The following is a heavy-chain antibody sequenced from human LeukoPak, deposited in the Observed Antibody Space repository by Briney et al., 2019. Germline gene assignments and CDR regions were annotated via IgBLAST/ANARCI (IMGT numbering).Heavy chain of an antibody. V-gene: IGHV3-49*03. CDR3: ARDGVLLWFGESRGVDY. D-gene: IGHD3-10*01. Sequence: GGSLRLSCTASGFTFGDYAMSWFRQAPGKGLEWVGFIRGKAYGGTTEHAASVKGRCTISRDDSKSIAYLQMNSLKTEDTAVYYCARDGVLLWFGESRGVDYWGQGTLVTVSS. J-gene: IGHJ4*02. CDR2: IRGKAYGGTT. CDR1: GFTFGDYA.